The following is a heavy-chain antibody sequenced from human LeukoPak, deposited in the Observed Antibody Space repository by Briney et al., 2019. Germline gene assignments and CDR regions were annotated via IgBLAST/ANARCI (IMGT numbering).Heavy chain of an antibody. CDR2: IYPGDSET. Sequence: GESLKISCKGSGYSFSTYWIAWVRQMPGKGLEWMGIIYPGDSETRYSPSFQGQVTISADKSISTAYLQWNTLQASDTAMYYCARRGTTGFHFDYWGQGTLVTVSS. CDR3: ARRGTTGFHFDY. D-gene: IGHD4-17*01. V-gene: IGHV5-51*01. J-gene: IGHJ4*02. CDR1: GYSFSTYW.